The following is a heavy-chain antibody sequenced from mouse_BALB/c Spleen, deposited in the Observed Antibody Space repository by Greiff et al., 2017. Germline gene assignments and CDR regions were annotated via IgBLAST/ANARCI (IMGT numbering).Heavy chain of an antibody. CDR1: GYSITSDYA. J-gene: IGHJ3*01. D-gene: IGHD2-4*01. CDR3: ARGGDYRFAY. V-gene: IGHV3-2*02. CDR2: ISYSGST. Sequence: EVQLVESGPGLVKPSQSLSLTCTVTGYSITSDYAWNWIRQFPGNKLEWMGYISYSGSTSYNPSLKSRISITRDTSKNQFFLQLNSVTTEDTATYYCARGGDYRFAYWGQGTLVTVSA.